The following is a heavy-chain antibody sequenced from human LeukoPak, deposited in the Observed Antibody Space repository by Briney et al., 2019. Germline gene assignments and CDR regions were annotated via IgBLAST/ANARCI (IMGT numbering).Heavy chain of an antibody. J-gene: IGHJ2*01. CDR3: ARDTDIVATTPDWYFDL. CDR1: GYTFTSYG. CDR2: ISAYNGNT. V-gene: IGHV1-18*04. Sequence: ASGKLSCKASGYTFTSYGISWVRHAPGQGLEWMGGISAYNGNTNYAQKHEGRVTMTTDTSTSTAYMELRSLRSDDTAVYYCARDTDIVATTPDWYFDLWGRGTLVTVSS. D-gene: IGHD5-12*01.